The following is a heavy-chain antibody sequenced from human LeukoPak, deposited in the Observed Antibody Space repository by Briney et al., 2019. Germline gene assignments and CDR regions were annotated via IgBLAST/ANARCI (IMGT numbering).Heavy chain of an antibody. CDR3: ARMSVVVRGMDV. CDR1: GGSISSSSYY. D-gene: IGHD2-2*01. J-gene: IGHJ6*02. V-gene: IGHV4-39*01. CDR2: IYYSGST. Sequence: SETLSLTCTVSGGSISSSSYYWGWIRQPPGKGPEWIGSIYYSGSTYYNPSLKSRVTISVDTSKNQFSLKLSSVTAADTAVYYCARMSVVVRGMDVWGQGTTVTVSS.